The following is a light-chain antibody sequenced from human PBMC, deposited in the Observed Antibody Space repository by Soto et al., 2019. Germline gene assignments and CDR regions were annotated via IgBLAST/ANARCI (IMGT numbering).Light chain of an antibody. J-gene: IGKJ5*01. CDR3: QQSYSFPIT. CDR1: QSISSY. Sequence: DIQMTQSPSSLSASVGDRVTITCRASQSISSYLNWYQQKPGKAPKLLIYAASSLQSGVPSRFSGSGSGPDFTLTIASLQPEDSATYYCQQSYSFPITFGQGTRLEIK. CDR2: AAS. V-gene: IGKV1-39*01.